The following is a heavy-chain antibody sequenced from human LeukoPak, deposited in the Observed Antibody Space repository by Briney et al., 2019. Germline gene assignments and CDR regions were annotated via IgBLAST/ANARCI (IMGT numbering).Heavy chain of an antibody. D-gene: IGHD6-19*01. V-gene: IGHV4-59*12. Sequence: SETLSLTCTVSGGSISSYYWSWIRQPPGKGLEWIGYIYYSGSTNYNPSLKSRVTISVDTSKNQFSLKLSSVTAADTAVYYCAREYSSGWYGGGFDYWGQGTLVTVSS. CDR1: GGSISSYY. CDR2: IYYSGST. CDR3: AREYSSGWYGGGFDY. J-gene: IGHJ4*02.